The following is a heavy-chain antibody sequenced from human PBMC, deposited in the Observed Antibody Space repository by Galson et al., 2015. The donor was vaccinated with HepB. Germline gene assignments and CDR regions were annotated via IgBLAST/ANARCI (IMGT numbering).Heavy chain of an antibody. CDR1: GYTFTSYH. CDR3: ARAYYFDSSAYTIDY. CDR2: MNPNSGNT. J-gene: IGHJ4*02. Sequence: SVTVSCKASGYTFTSYHINWVRQATGQGLEWMGWMNPNSGNTGYAQKFQGRVTMTRNTSISTAYLELSSLRSEDTAVYYCARAYYFDSSAYTIDYWGQGTLVTVSS. D-gene: IGHD3-22*01. V-gene: IGHV1-8*01.